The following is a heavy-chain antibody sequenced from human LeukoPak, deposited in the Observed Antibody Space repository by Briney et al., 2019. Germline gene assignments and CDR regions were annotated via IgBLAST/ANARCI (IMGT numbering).Heavy chain of an antibody. V-gene: IGHV3-48*02. CDR2: IRTTAEGAKYA. D-gene: IGHD6-19*01. CDR1: GFSFTDYP. Sequence: GGSLRLSCATSGFSFTDYPMNWVRQAPGKGLEWISNIRTTAEGAKYAYYADSVKGRFTISRDNAKNSLYLQMNSLRDEDTAVYYCARGGIAVAGHYWGQGTLVTVSS. CDR3: ARGGIAVAGHY. J-gene: IGHJ4*02.